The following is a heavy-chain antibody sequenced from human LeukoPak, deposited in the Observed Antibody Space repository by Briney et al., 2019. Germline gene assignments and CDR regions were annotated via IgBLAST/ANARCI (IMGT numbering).Heavy chain of an antibody. CDR1: GGSISSYY. CDR2: IYYSGNT. V-gene: IGHV4-59*12. CDR3: ARESILAAGTATHYTYYYYMDV. J-gene: IGHJ6*03. Sequence: SETLSLTCTVSGGSISSYYWSWIRQPPGKGLEWIGYIYYSGNTNYNPSLKSRVIMSVDTSKNQFSLSLSSVTAADTAVYFCARESILAAGTATHYTYYYYMDVWGKGTTVTVSS. D-gene: IGHD6-13*01.